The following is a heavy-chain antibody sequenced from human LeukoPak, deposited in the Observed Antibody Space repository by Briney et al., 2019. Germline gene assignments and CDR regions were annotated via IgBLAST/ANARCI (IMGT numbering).Heavy chain of an antibody. D-gene: IGHD1-20*01. Sequence: ASVKVSCKASGYTFTGYYMHWVRQAPGQGLEWMGWISPNSGGTNYAQKFQGWVTMTRDTSISTAYMELSRLRSDDTAVCYCAREPTYNWDRTYYYYYGMDVWGQGTTVTVSS. CDR2: ISPNSGGT. CDR3: AREPTYNWDRTYYYYYGMDV. J-gene: IGHJ6*02. V-gene: IGHV1-2*04. CDR1: GYTFTGYY.